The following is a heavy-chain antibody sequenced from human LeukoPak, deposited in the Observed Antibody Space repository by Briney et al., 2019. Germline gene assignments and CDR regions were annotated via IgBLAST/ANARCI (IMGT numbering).Heavy chain of an antibody. D-gene: IGHD6-13*01. Sequence: PGGSLRLSCAASGFTVSNHYMSWVCQAPGKGLEWISVIYSGGRTYYADSVKGRFTISRDNPKNTLYLQMNSLRAEDTAVYFCAKRDSASSQKTFDYWGQGTQVAVSS. J-gene: IGHJ4*02. CDR2: IYSGGRT. CDR1: GFTVSNHY. CDR3: AKRDSASSQKTFDY. V-gene: IGHV3-53*01.